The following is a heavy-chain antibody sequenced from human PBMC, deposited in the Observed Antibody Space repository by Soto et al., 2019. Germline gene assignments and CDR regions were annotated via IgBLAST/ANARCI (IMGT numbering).Heavy chain of an antibody. CDR1: GYIFTSFG. CDR2: ISAYNGNT. Sequence: GASVKVSCKASGYIFTSFGISWVRQAPGQGLEWMGWISAYNGNTNYAQNLQGRVTMTTDTSTSTAYVELRSLRSDDTAVYYCARDNSRLYFDYWGQGALVTVSS. V-gene: IGHV1-18*01. CDR3: ARDNSRLYFDY. J-gene: IGHJ4*02. D-gene: IGHD1-26*01.